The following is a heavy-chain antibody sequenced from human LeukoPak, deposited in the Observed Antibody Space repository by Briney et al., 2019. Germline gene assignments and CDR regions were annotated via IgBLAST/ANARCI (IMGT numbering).Heavy chain of an antibody. CDR1: GGSISSYY. CDR2: IYYSGST. D-gene: IGHD5-18*01. CDR3: ARLNVDTTMAHDY. Sequence: PSETLSLTCTVSGGSISSYYWNWIRQPPGKGLEWIGYIYYSGSTNHNPSLKSRVTISVDTSKNQSSLKLSSVTAADTAVYYCARLNVDTTMAHDYWGQGTLVTVSS. J-gene: IGHJ4*02. V-gene: IGHV4-59*01.